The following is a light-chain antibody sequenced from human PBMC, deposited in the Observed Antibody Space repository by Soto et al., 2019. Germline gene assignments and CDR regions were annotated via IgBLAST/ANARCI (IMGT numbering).Light chain of an antibody. V-gene: IGKV1-39*01. CDR3: QQNYSTSIT. Sequence: EIKMTQSPSSLSASPGDGATLTCRASQSIRSNLNWYRQKPGQAPKLLIYAASTRQSGVPARFSGSGAGTDCSRTISSLEPEDFATVYCQQNYSTSITFGRGTRLEIK. J-gene: IGKJ5*01. CDR1: QSIRSN. CDR2: AAS.